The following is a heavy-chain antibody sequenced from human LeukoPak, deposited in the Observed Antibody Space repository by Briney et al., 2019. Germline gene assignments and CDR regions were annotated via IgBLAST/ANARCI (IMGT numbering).Heavy chain of an antibody. D-gene: IGHD3-3*02. CDR3: VGHFWGSDY. Sequence: GGSLRLSCAASGFTFDDYAMHWVRQAPGKGLEWVSGISWNSGSIGYADSVKGRFTISRDNAKNSLYLQMNSLRAEDTAVYYCVGHFWGSDYWGQGTLVTVSS. J-gene: IGHJ4*02. CDR1: GFTFDDYA. CDR2: ISWNSGSI. V-gene: IGHV3-9*01.